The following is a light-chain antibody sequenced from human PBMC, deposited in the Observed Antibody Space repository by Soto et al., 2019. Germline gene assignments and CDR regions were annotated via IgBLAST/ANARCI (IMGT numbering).Light chain of an antibody. V-gene: IGKV3-20*01. CDR3: QQYVSSSYT. CDR1: QSVSSTY. J-gene: IGKJ2*01. Sequence: EIVLTQSPGSLSLSPGERATLSCRASQSVSSTYLAWYQQRPGQAPRVLMFGASSRATGIPDRFSGSGSGTDFTLTISRLEPEDSAVYYCQQYVSSSYTFGQGTKLEI. CDR2: GAS.